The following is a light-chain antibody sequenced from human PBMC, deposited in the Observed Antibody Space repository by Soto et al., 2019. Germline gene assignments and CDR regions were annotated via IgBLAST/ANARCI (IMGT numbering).Light chain of an antibody. CDR3: QQCGSSST. J-gene: IGKJ5*01. V-gene: IGKV3-20*01. CDR2: GAS. CDR1: QSVSSN. Sequence: EVVMTQYPATLSVSPGERATLSCRASQSVSSNLAWYQQKPGQAPRLLIYGASMRATGIPDRFSGSGSGTDFTLTISRLEPEDFAVYYCQQCGSSSTFGQGTRLE.